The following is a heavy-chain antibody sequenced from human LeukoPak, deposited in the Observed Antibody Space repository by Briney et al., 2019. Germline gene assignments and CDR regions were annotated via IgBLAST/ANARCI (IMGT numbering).Heavy chain of an antibody. J-gene: IGHJ4*02. CDR3: ASPYDSSGYYDR. D-gene: IGHD3-22*01. V-gene: IGHV3-7*01. Sequence: GGSLRLSCAASGFTFNTYTMNWVRQAPGKGLEWVANINGAGSEKYYVDSVKGRFTISRDNAKNSLFLQMNSLRDEDTAIYYCASPYDSSGYYDRWGQGTLVTVSS. CDR1: GFTFNTYT. CDR2: INGAGSEK.